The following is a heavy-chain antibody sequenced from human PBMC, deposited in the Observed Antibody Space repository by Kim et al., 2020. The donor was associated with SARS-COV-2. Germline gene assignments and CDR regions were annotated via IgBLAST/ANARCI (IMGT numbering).Heavy chain of an antibody. CDR1: GFTFSSYS. V-gene: IGHV3-21*01. J-gene: IGHJ3*02. CDR2: ISSSSSYI. D-gene: IGHD6-19*01. Sequence: GGSLRLSCAASGFTFSSYSMNWVRQAPGKGLEWVSSISSSSSYIYYADSVKGRFTISRDNAKNSLYLQMNSLRAEDTAVYYCARDPFAASSGWSDAFDIWGQGTMVTVS. CDR3: ARDPFAASSGWSDAFDI.